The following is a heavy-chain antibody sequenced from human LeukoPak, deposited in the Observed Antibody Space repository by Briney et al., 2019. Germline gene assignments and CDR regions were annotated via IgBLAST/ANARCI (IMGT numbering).Heavy chain of an antibody. V-gene: IGHV5-51*01. J-gene: IGHJ3*02. CDR1: GYSFTSYW. CDR3: ARHSSGGYGDYDDAFDI. Sequence: GESLKTSCKGSGYSFTSYWIGWVRQMPGKGLEWMGIIYPGDSDTRYSPSLQGQVTISADKSISTAYLQWSSLKASDTAMYYCARHSSGGYGDYDDAFDIWGQGTMVTVSS. D-gene: IGHD4-17*01. CDR2: IYPGDSDT.